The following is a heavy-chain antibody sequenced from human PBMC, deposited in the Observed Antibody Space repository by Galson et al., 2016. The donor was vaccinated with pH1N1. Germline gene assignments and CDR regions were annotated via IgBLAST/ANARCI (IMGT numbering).Heavy chain of an antibody. Sequence: SLRLSCAASGYTFRTFGMHWVRQAPGKGLEWVAVIWNDGSKKFYVDSVKGRFTISRDNSNHTLHLQMDDLRIEETAIYYCVTGNQNFFDYWGQGALVTVSS. J-gene: IGHJ4*02. CDR3: VTGNQNFFDY. CDR2: IWNDGSKK. CDR1: GYTFRTFG. V-gene: IGHV3-33*01.